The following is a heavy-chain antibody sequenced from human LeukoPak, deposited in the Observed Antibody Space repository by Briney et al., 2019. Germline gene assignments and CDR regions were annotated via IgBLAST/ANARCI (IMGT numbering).Heavy chain of an antibody. Sequence: GSSVKVSCKASGGTFSSYAISWVRQAPGQGLEWMGRIIPILGIANYAQKFQGRVTITADKSTSTAYMELSSLRSEDTAAYYCARAFPLDVWGQGTTVTVSS. D-gene: IGHD2-21*01. J-gene: IGHJ6*02. CDR3: ARAFPLDV. CDR1: GGTFSSYA. V-gene: IGHV1-69*04. CDR2: IIPILGIA.